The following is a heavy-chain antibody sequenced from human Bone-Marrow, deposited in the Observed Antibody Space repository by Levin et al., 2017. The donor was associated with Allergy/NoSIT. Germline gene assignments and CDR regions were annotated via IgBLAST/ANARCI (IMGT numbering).Heavy chain of an antibody. Sequence: SETLSLTCTVSGGSINSGGYYWSWIRQHPGKGLEWIGYIYYSGSTYYNPSLKSRVTISVDTSKNQFSLKVSSVTAADTAVYYCARDRWSYGYDYWGQGTLVTVSS. CDR1: GGSINSGGYY. J-gene: IGHJ4*02. CDR2: IYYSGST. D-gene: IGHD5-18*01. V-gene: IGHV4-31*03. CDR3: ARDRWSYGYDY.